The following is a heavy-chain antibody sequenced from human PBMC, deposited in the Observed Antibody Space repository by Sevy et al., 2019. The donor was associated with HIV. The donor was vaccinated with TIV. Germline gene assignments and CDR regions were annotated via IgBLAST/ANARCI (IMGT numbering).Heavy chain of an antibody. V-gene: IGHV3-30*04. CDR1: GFTLADHA. D-gene: IGHD2-8*02. J-gene: IGHJ4*02. CDR2: ISFDGRNK. Sequence: GGSLRLSCTASGFTLADHAFHWVRQAPGKGLEWVAIISFDGRNKRLAESVKGRFTISRDDSKNTVYLQMTSLRPEDTVVYYCARDHCTECACFRSGYFDYWGQGTLVTVSS. CDR3: ARDHCTECACFRSGYFDY.